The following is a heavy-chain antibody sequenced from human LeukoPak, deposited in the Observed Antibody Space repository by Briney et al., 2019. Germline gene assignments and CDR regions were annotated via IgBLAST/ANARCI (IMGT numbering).Heavy chain of an antibody. CDR3: ARENIVVVTAIRDAFDV. CDR1: GFTVSSNY. Sequence: PGGSLRLSCAAPGFTVSSNYMSWVRQAPGWGLEWVSSIYNDGSTYYADSVKGRFTISRDNAKNSLCLQMNSLRDEDTAVYYCARENIVVVTAIRDAFDVWGQGTMVTVSS. CDR2: IYNDGST. V-gene: IGHV3-66*01. D-gene: IGHD2-21*02. J-gene: IGHJ3*01.